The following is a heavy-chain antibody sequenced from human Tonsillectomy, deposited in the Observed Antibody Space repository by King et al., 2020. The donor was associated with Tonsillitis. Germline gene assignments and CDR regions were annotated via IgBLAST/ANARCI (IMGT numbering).Heavy chain of an antibody. Sequence: LQLQESGPGLVKPSETLSLTCTVSGGSISTGSYYWGWIRQPPGEGLEWIGTIYYSGSAYYNPSLTSRVNISIDTSKNQFSLNLSSVTAADTAVYYCARGGYGGYDWFDPWGQGTLVTVSS. CDR2: IYYSGSA. V-gene: IGHV4-39*07. D-gene: IGHD5-12*01. J-gene: IGHJ5*02. CDR1: GGSISTGSYY. CDR3: ARGGYGGYDWFDP.